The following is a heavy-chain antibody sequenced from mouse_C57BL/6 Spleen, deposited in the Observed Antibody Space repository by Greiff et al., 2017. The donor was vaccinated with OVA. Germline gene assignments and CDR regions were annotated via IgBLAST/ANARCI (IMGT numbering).Heavy chain of an antibody. V-gene: IGHV1-50*01. Sequence: QVQLQQPGAELVKPGASVKLSCKASGYTFTSYWMQWVKQRPGQGLEWIGEIDPSDSYTNYNQKFKGKATLTVDTSSSTAYMQLSSLTSEDSAVYYCAAHYYGSSHLDYWGQGTTLTVSS. CDR1: GYTFTSYW. J-gene: IGHJ2*01. D-gene: IGHD1-1*01. CDR3: AAHYYGSSHLDY. CDR2: IDPSDSYT.